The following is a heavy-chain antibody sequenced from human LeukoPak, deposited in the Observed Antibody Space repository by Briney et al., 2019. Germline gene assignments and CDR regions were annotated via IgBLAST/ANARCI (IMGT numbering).Heavy chain of an antibody. J-gene: IGHJ4*02. V-gene: IGHV4-34*01. Sequence: SETLSLTCAVYGGSFSGYYWSWIRQPPGTGLEWIAEINNSGTTNYNPSLKGRVTISIDTSKNQFSLKLSSVTAADTAVYYCARHQSYGSGTYYAPFDYWGQGILVTVSS. D-gene: IGHD3-10*01. CDR3: ARHQSYGSGTYYAPFDY. CDR1: GGSFSGYY. CDR2: INNSGTT.